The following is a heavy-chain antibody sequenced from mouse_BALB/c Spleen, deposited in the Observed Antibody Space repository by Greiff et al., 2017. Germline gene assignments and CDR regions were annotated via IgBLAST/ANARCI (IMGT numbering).Heavy chain of an antibody. CDR3: ARGGNYDAMDY. D-gene: IGHD2-1*01. J-gene: IGHJ4*01. Sequence: DVQLVESGGGLVKPGGSLKLSCAASGFTFSDYYMYWVRQTPEKRLEWVATISDGGSYTYYPDSVKGRFTISRDNAKNNLYLQMSSLKSEDTAMYYCARGGNYDAMDYWGQGTSVTVSS. CDR1: GFTFSDYY. V-gene: IGHV5-4*02. CDR2: ISDGGSYT.